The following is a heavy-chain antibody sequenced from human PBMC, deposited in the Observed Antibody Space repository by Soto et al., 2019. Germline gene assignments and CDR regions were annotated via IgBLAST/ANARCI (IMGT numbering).Heavy chain of an antibody. CDR3: ARGPDDSDVPRWDH. V-gene: IGHV1-46*02. Sequence: QVQLVQSGPEVRKPGASVRLSCATSGYNFNQYYIHWVRQAPGQGLEWMGIINLRGGTTEYAHKFRGRVTVTGDTSTRTAYMELSSLRSKDTAVYFCARGPDDSDVPRWDHWGQRTRITVSS. J-gene: IGHJ4*02. D-gene: IGHD4-17*01. CDR2: INLRGGTT. CDR1: GYNFNQYY.